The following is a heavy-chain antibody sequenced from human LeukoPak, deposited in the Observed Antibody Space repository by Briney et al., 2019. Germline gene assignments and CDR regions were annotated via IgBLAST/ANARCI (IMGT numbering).Heavy chain of an antibody. CDR2: ISSSSSYI. Sequence: GGSLRLSCAASGFTFSSYSMNWVRQAPGKGLEWVSSISSSSSYIYYADSVKGRFTISRDNAKNSLYLQMSSVRAEDTAVYYCARVGCTSTSCLANWGQGTLVTVSS. D-gene: IGHD2-2*01. J-gene: IGHJ4*02. CDR3: ARVGCTSTSCLAN. CDR1: GFTFSSYS. V-gene: IGHV3-21*01.